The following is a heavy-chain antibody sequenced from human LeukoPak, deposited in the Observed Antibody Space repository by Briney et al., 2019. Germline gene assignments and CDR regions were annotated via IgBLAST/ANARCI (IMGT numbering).Heavy chain of an antibody. Sequence: SETLSLTCTVSGGSISDYYWSWIRQPPGKGLEWIGYIYYSGSTTYNPSLKSRVTMSVDTAKNQFSLKLRSVTAADTAVYYCARGDFFSSSSCYLRPMDVWGKGTTVTVSS. D-gene: IGHD2-2*01. V-gene: IGHV4-59*01. CDR2: IYYSGST. J-gene: IGHJ6*03. CDR1: GGSISDYY. CDR3: ARGDFFSSSSCYLRPMDV.